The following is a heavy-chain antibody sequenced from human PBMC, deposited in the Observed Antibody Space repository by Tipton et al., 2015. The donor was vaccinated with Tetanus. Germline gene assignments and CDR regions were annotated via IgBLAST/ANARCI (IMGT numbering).Heavy chain of an antibody. Sequence: SGFSFRNYGMHWVRQAPGKGLEWLAVSWYDGTDKYYADSVKGRFTISRDNSKNTLYLQMNSLRAEDTALYYCAREADCSGGSCFSGDFDTWGQGTQVTVSS. J-gene: IGHJ4*02. D-gene: IGHD2-15*01. CDR2: SWYDGTDK. CDR3: AREADCSGGSCFSGDFDT. V-gene: IGHV3-33*01. CDR1: GFSFRNYG.